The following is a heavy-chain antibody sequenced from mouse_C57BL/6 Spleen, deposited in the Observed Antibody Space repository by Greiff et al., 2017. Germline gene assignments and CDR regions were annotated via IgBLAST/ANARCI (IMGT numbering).Heavy chain of an antibody. CDR3: ARYRDYGSFYFDY. Sequence: EVHLVESGGGLVQPGGSLCLSCAASGFTFTDYYMSWVRQPPGKALEWLGFIRNKANGYTTEYSASVKGRFTISRDNSQSILYLQMNALRAEDSATYYCARYRDYGSFYFDYWGQGTTLTVSS. D-gene: IGHD1-1*01. CDR1: GFTFTDYY. V-gene: IGHV7-3*01. CDR2: IRNKANGYTT. J-gene: IGHJ2*01.